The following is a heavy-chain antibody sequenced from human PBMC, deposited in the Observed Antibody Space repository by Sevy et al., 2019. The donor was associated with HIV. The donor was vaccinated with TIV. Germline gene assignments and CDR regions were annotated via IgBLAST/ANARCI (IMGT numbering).Heavy chain of an antibody. V-gene: IGHV3-30*18. CDR2: ISHDGINE. CDR1: GFSFSYYG. D-gene: IGHD1-26*01. Sequence: GGSLRLSCIGSGFSFSYYGIHWVRRSPAKGLDWVALISHDGINEYYADSVKGRFTISRDNSKNTVYLEMNSLRNEDTAIYFCANAYTGSYSHSYLYALDVWGQGTTVTVSS. J-gene: IGHJ6*02. CDR3: ANAYTGSYSHSYLYALDV.